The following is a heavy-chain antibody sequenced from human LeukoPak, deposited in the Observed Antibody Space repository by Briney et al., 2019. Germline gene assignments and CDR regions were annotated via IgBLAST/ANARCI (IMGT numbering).Heavy chain of an antibody. CDR2: ISSSGSIT. J-gene: IGHJ4*02. CDR3: ARDRNDYGDSNYFDY. Sequence: PGGSLRLSCAASGFTFSSFEMNWVRQAPGKGLEWVSYISSSGSITYYADSVKGRFTISRDNAKNSLYLQMNSLRAEDTAVYYCARDRNDYGDSNYFDYWGQGTLVTVSS. D-gene: IGHD4-17*01. CDR1: GFTFSSFE. V-gene: IGHV3-48*03.